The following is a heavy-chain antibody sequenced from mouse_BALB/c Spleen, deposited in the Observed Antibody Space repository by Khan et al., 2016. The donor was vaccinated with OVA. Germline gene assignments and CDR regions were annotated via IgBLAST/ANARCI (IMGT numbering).Heavy chain of an antibody. CDR2: ISYSGGT. V-gene: IGHV3-2*02. CDR1: GYSITSGYA. D-gene: IGHD1-1*01. J-gene: IGHJ2*01. Sequence: EVQLQQSGPGLVKPSQSLSLTCTVTGYSITSGYAWNWIRQFPGNKLEWMGYISYSGGTSYNPSLKSRISNTRDTSKNQFFLQLNSVTTEDTATYYCARGNYYGYYFDYWGQGTTLTVSS. CDR3: ARGNYYGYYFDY.